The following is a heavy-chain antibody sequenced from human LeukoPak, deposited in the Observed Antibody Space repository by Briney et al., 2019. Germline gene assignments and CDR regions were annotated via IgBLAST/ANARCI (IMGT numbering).Heavy chain of an antibody. CDR1: GYNFNDYY. D-gene: IGHD6-6*01. V-gene: IGHV1-2*02. CDR3: ARLGIYSSSGWFDP. Sequence: ASVKVSCKASGYNFNDYYIYWVRQAPGHGLESMGYIHPDGGSTNYAQKFQGRVTMTRDTSISTAYMELSRLRSDDTAVYYCARLGIYSSSGWFDPWGQGTLVTVSS. J-gene: IGHJ5*02. CDR2: IHPDGGST.